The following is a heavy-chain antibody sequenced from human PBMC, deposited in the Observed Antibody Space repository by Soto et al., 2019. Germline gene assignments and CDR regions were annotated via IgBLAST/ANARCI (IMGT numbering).Heavy chain of an antibody. CDR1: GFTFSIYD. CDR2: IGTAGDT. D-gene: IGHD3-3*01. J-gene: IGHJ6*02. CDR3: ARDRFNYDFWSGGMDV. Sequence: PGGSMSLSCTAAGFTFSIYDMHWIRQATGKGLEWVSAIGTAGDTYYPGSVKGRFTISRENAKNSLYLQMNSLRAGDTAVYYCARDRFNYDFWSGGMDVWGQGTTVTVSS. V-gene: IGHV3-13*01.